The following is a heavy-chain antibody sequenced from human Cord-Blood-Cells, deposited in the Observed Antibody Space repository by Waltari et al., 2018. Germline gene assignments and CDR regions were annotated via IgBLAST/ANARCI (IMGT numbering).Heavy chain of an antibody. D-gene: IGHD7-27*01. J-gene: IGHJ4*02. CDR2: ISWDGGST. Sequence: EVPLVDSGCVVVPPGGSLRLSCAASGFTFADYTMHWVRQAPGKGLEWVSLISWDGGSTYSADSVKGRFTISRDNSKNSLYLQMNSLRTEDTALYYCAKEGTGDLDYWGQGTLVTVSS. V-gene: IGHV3-43*01. CDR3: AKEGTGDLDY. CDR1: GFTFADYT.